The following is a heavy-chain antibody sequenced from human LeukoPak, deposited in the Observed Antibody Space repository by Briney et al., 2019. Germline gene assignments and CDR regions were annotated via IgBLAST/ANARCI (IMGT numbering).Heavy chain of an antibody. CDR2: ISYDGSNK. D-gene: IGHD1-26*01. CDR1: GFTFSSYG. CDR3: ANAQTNSGSYFFDY. Sequence: PGGSLRLSCAASGFTFSSYGMHWVRQAPGKGLEWVAVISYDGSNKYYADSVKGRFTISRDNSKNTLYLQMNSLRAEDTAVYYCANAQTNSGSYFFDYWGRGTLVTVSS. V-gene: IGHV3-30*18. J-gene: IGHJ4*02.